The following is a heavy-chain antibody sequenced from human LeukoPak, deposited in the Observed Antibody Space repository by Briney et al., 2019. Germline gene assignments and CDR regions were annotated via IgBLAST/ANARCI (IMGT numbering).Heavy chain of an antibody. CDR2: ISGSGGST. CDR1: GFTFSSYA. CDR3: AKDKGAYSDLGD. V-gene: IGHV3-23*01. D-gene: IGHD4-17*01. J-gene: IGHJ4*02. Sequence: PGGSLRLSCAASGFTFSSYAMSWVRLAPGKGLEWVSAISGSGGSTYYADSVKGRFTISRDNSKNTLYLQMNSLRAEDTAVYYCAKDKGAYSDLGDWGQGTLVTVSS.